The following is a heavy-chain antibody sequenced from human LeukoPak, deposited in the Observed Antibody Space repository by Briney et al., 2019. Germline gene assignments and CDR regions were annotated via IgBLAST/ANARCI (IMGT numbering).Heavy chain of an antibody. CDR3: ARDLAAAGWFDY. Sequence: SETLSLTCTVSGGSISSGDYYWSWIRQPPGKGLEWIGYIYYSGSTYYNPSLKSRVTISVDTSKNQFSLKLSSVTAADTAVYYCARDLAAAGWFDYWGQGTLVTVSS. CDR2: IYYSGST. J-gene: IGHJ4*02. V-gene: IGHV4-30-4*01. D-gene: IGHD6-13*01. CDR1: GGSISSGDYY.